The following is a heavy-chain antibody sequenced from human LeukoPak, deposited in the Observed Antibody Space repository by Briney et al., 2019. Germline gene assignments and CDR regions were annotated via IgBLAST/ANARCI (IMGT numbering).Heavy chain of an antibody. V-gene: IGHV3-21*01. D-gene: IGHD2-2*01. Sequence: AGGSLRLSCAASGFTFSSYSMNWVRQAPGKGLEWVSSISSSSDHIAYADSVKGRFTISRDNAKNALYLQVNSLRAEDTAVYYCARGVVPAAFDYWGQGTLVTVSS. CDR1: GFTFSSYS. J-gene: IGHJ4*02. CDR3: ARGVVPAAFDY. CDR2: ISSSSDHI.